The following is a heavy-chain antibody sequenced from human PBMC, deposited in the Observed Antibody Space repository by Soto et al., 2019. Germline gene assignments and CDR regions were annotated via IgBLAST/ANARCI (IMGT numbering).Heavy chain of an antibody. V-gene: IGHV1-69*01. Sequence: QVQLVKSGAEVKKPGSSVKVSCKASGGTFSSYAISWVRQAPGQGLEWMGGIIPIFGTANYAQKFQGRVTINAEESTRTAYMELSSLRSEDTAVYYCARDLLVKRFLEWLNAFYIWGQGTMVTVSS. J-gene: IGHJ3*02. D-gene: IGHD3-3*01. CDR3: ARDLLVKRFLEWLNAFYI. CDR2: IIPIFGTA. CDR1: GGTFSSYA.